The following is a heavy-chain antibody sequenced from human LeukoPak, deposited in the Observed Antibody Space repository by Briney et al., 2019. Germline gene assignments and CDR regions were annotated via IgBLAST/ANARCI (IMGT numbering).Heavy chain of an antibody. J-gene: IGHJ4*02. CDR2: IYYRGST. CDR3: VRGLMTTADY. D-gene: IGHD4-17*01. Sequence: PSGTLSLTCNVSGGSISSYYWGWIRQPPGKGLEWIGYIYYRGSTDYNPSLKSRVTISLGTSKNHFSPKLSSVTAADTAVYYCVRGLMTTADYWGQGTLVTVSS. CDR1: GGSISSYY. V-gene: IGHV4-59*01.